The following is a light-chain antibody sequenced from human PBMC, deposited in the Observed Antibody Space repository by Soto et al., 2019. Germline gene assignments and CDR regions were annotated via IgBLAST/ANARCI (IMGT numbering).Light chain of an antibody. CDR2: GVS. J-gene: IGKJ2*01. CDR1: QSVSNSY. V-gene: IGKV3-20*01. CDR3: HQYGSSPYT. Sequence: EIVLTQSPGTLSLSPGERDTLSCRASQSVSNSYLAWYQQKPGQAPRLLIYGVSSRATGIPDRFSGSGSGTDFTLTISRLEPEDFAVYYCHQYGSSPYTFGQGTTLEI.